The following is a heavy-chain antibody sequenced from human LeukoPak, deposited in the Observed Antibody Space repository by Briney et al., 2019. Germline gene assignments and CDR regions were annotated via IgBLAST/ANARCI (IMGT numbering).Heavy chain of an antibody. D-gene: IGHD3-3*01. V-gene: IGHV4-39*02. Sequence: SETLSLTCTVSGGATSSGNYYWGWIRQPPGKGLEWIRGISSSGNTYYNPSLKSRITISIDTSKNHFSLKLSSVSAADTAVYYCARLGAGPTYYDFWSGYSSFYFDYWGQGTLVTVSS. CDR3: ARLGAGPTYYDFWSGYSSFYFDY. CDR2: ISSSGNT. J-gene: IGHJ4*02. CDR1: GGATSSGNYY.